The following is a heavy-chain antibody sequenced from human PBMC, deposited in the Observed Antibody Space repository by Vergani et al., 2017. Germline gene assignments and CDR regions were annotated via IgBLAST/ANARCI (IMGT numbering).Heavy chain of an antibody. D-gene: IGHD6-13*01. J-gene: IGHJ3*02. CDR1: GGSISSYY. V-gene: IGHV3-23*01. CDR3: ARDTKQLVPSDDAFDI. Sequence: VQLQESGPGLVKPSETLSLTCTVSGGSISSYYWGWIRQPPGKGLEWVSAISGSGGSTYYADSVKGRFTISRDNSKNTLYLQMNSLRAEDTAVYYCARDTKQLVPSDDAFDIWGQGTMVTVSS. CDR2: ISGSGGST.